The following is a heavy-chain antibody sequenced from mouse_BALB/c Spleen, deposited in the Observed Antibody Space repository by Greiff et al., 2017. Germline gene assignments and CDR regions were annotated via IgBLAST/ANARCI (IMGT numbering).Heavy chain of an antibody. Sequence: VQLVESGAELVRPGSSVKISCKASGYAFSSYWMNWVKQRPGQGLEWIGQIYPGDGDTNYNGKFKGKATLTADKSSSTAYMQLSSLTSEDSAVYFCARRGITTTGFAYWGQGTLVTVSA. CDR2: IYPGDGDT. D-gene: IGHD2-4*01. CDR1: GYAFSSYW. V-gene: IGHV1-80*01. CDR3: ARRGITTTGFAY. J-gene: IGHJ3*01.